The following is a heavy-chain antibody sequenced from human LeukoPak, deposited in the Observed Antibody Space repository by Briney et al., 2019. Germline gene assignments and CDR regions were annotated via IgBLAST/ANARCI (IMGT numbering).Heavy chain of an antibody. CDR1: GYTFTNYG. CDR2: VSTSNPHT. J-gene: IGHJ5*02. CDR3: ARDRFLWGLGNWFDL. V-gene: IGHV1-18*01. Sequence: ASVKVSCKTSGYTFTNYGISRVRQAPGQGLEWMGWVSTSNPHTNYAPKFRGRAIMTIDTSTTTAYLEMRSLTSDDTAVYYCARDRFLWGLGNWFDLWGQGTLVTVTS. D-gene: IGHD3-3*01.